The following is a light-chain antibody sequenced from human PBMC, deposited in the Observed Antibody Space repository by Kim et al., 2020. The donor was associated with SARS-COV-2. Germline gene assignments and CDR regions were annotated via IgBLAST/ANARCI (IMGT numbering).Light chain of an antibody. CDR1: QNISSY. CDR3: QQYYSYSLT. J-gene: IGKJ4*01. CDR2: AAS. V-gene: IGKV1-8*01. Sequence: AIRMTQSPSSISASTGDRVTITCRASQNISSYLAWYQQKPGKAPKLLIYAASTLQSGVPSRFNGSGSGTDFTLTISCLQSEDFATYYCQQYYSYSLTFGGGTKVDIK.